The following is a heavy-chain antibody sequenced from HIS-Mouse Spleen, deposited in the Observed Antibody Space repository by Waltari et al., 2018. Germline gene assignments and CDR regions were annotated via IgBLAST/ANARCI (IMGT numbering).Heavy chain of an antibody. CDR1: GYTFTGYY. J-gene: IGHJ4*02. CDR2: INPNGGGT. Sequence: QVQLVQSGAEVKKPGASVKVSCKASGYTFTGYYMHWVRQAPGQGLEWMGWINPNGGGTNYAQKFQGRVTMTRETSISTAYMELSRLRSDDTAVYYCARGYLAAGNFDYWGQGTLVTVSS. CDR3: ARGYLAAGNFDY. V-gene: IGHV1-2*02. D-gene: IGHD6-13*01.